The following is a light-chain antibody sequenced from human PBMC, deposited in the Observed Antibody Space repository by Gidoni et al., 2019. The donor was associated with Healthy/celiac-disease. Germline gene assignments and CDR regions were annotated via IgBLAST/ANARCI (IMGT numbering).Light chain of an antibody. J-gene: IGKJ3*01. CDR3: QQYGSSPLT. V-gene: IGKV3-20*01. CDR1: QSVSSSY. Sequence: EIVLTQSPGTLSLSPGERATLSPKASQSVSSSYLAWYQQKPGQAPRLLIYGASSRATGIPDSFSGSGSGTDFTLTISRLEPEDVAVYYCQQYGSSPLTFGPGTKVDIK. CDR2: GAS.